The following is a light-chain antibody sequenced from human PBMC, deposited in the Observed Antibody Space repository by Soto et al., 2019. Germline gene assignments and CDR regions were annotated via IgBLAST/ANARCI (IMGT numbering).Light chain of an antibody. CDR2: DAS. CDR1: RSISRY. Sequence: ETVLTQSPATLSLSPGERATLSCRASRSISRYLAWYQQKPGQAPRLLIYDASNRATGIPARFSGSGSGTDFTLTISSLEPEDFAVYYCQQRSNWPPITFGQGTRLEIK. V-gene: IGKV3-11*01. J-gene: IGKJ5*01. CDR3: QQRSNWPPIT.